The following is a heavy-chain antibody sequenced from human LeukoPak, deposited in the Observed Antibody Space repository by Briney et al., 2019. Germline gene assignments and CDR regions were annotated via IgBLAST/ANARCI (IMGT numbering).Heavy chain of an antibody. CDR2: ISAYNGNT. Sequence: ASVKVSCKASGYTFTSYGISWVRQAPGQGLEWMGWISAYNGNTNYAQKLQGRVTMTTDTSTTTPSLELRTLRSPDTPVYYFPRRELYDSSGFLSGGNDYWGQGPLFTVSS. CDR1: GYTFTSYG. V-gene: IGHV1-18*01. CDR3: PRRELYDSSGFLSGGNDY. D-gene: IGHD3-22*01. J-gene: IGHJ4*02.